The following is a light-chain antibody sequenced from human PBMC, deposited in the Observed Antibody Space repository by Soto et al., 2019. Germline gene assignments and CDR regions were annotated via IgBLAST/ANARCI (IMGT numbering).Light chain of an antibody. V-gene: IGKV3-15*01. CDR3: HQYNNWWT. J-gene: IGKJ1*01. CDR1: QSVSSN. CDR2: GAS. Sequence: VVMTQSPATLSVSPGERATFSCRASQSVSSNLAWFQQKPGQAPRLLIYGASTRATGIPARFSGSGSGTEFTLTISSLQSEDFAVYYCHQYNNWWTFGQGTKVDIK.